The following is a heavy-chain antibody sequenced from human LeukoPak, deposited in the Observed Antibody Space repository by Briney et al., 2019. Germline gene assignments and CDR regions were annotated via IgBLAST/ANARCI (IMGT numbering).Heavy chain of an antibody. Sequence: PSETLSLTCAVYGGSFSGYYWSWIRQPPGKGLEWIGEINHSGSTNYNPSLKSRVTISVDTSKNQFSLKLSSVTAADTAVYYCARGVVPAAMRVYYYYYYGTDVWGQGTTVTVSS. CDR3: ARGVVPAAMRVYYYYYYGTDV. D-gene: IGHD2-2*01. V-gene: IGHV4-34*01. CDR2: INHSGST. J-gene: IGHJ6*02. CDR1: GGSFSGYY.